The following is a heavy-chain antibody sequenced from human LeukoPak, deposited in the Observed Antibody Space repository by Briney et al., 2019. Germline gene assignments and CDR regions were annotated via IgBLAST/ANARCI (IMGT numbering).Heavy chain of an antibody. Sequence: GGSLRLSCAGSGFTFSQYFMHWVRQAPGKGLEYLSVISYNGEQTYYSKSVTGRFTISRDNSKNMLYLQVGSLRPEDTAVYFCARDPSVGGFSGSELDFWGQGTLVTVSS. J-gene: IGHJ4*02. V-gene: IGHV3-64*01. CDR1: GFTFSQYF. D-gene: IGHD3-22*01. CDR3: ARDPSVGGFSGSELDF. CDR2: ISYNGEQT.